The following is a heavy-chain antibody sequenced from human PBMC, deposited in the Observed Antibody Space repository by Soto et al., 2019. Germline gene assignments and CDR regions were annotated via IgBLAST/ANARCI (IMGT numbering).Heavy chain of an antibody. V-gene: IGHV3-23*01. Sequence: PGGSLRLSCAASGVIFSSYAMSWVRQAPGKGLEWVSAISGSGGSTYYADSVKGRFTISRDNSKNTLYLQMNSLRAEDTAVYYCARAFDILTRYYFDYWGQGTLVTVSS. J-gene: IGHJ4*02. CDR3: ARAFDILTRYYFDY. CDR1: GVIFSSYA. CDR2: ISGSGGST. D-gene: IGHD3-9*01.